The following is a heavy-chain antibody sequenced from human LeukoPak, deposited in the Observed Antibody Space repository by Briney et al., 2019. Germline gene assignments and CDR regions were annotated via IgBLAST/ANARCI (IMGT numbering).Heavy chain of an antibody. CDR2: IYPGDSDT. D-gene: IGHD6-13*01. Sequence: GESLKISCKGSEYSFTSYWIGWVRQMPGKGLEWMGIIYPGDSDTRYSPSFQGQVTISADKSISTAYLQWSSLKASDTAMYYCARLFGMYSSSWAHFDYWGQGTLVTVSS. V-gene: IGHV5-51*01. CDR1: EYSFTSYW. CDR3: ARLFGMYSSSWAHFDY. J-gene: IGHJ4*02.